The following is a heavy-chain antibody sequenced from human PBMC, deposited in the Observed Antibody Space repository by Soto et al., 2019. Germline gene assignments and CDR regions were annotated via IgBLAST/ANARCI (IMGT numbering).Heavy chain of an antibody. Sequence: EVQLVESGGGLVQPGGSLRLSCTASGFTFDGYWMHWVRQGPWKGLVWVSRINGVGKTRDYADSVKGRFTISRDNAKNTLFLQMNSLRADDTAFYYCTRGGYSYDSSGAFDYWGLGTLVTVSS. J-gene: IGHJ4*02. V-gene: IGHV3-74*01. CDR1: GFTFDGYW. CDR3: TRGGYSYDSSGAFDY. D-gene: IGHD3-22*01. CDR2: INGVGKTR.